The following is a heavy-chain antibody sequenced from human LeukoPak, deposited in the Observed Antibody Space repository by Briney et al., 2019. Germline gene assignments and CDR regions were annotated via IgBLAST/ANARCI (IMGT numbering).Heavy chain of an antibody. Sequence: GGSLRLSCAASGFTFSSYSMNWVRQAPGKGLEWVSSISSSSSYKYYADSVKGRFTISRDNAKNSLYLQMNSLRAADTAVYYCARDGAALRFLEWLPQADYYYYYMDVWGKGPRSPSP. CDR1: GFTFSSYS. CDR2: ISSSSSYK. J-gene: IGHJ6*03. CDR3: ARDGAALRFLEWLPQADYYYYYMDV. V-gene: IGHV3-21*01. D-gene: IGHD3-3*01.